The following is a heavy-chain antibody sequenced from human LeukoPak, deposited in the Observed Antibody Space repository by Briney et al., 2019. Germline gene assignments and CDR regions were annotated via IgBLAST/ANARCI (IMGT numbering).Heavy chain of an antibody. CDR3: ARDLGSWPHVTLDI. J-gene: IGHJ3*02. CDR1: GVSISTSC. D-gene: IGHD3-16*01. CDR2: RCDDGRD. V-gene: IGHV4-59*01. Sequence: SETLSLTCTVSGVSISTSCWSWIRQSPGRGLGWVGYRCDDGRDLYNPSLRSRVSRVTISVDASEKQFSLSLRSVTAADTAMYYCARDLGSWPHVTLDIWGHGTLVTVSS.